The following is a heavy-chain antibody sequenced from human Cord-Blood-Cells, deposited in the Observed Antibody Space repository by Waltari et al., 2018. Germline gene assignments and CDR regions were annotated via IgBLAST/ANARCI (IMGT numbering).Heavy chain of an antibody. J-gene: IGHJ4*02. V-gene: IGHV3-30*18. Sequence: QVQLVESGGGVVQPGRSLRLSCAASGFTFSSYGMHWVRQAPGKGLEWVAVISYDGSNKYYADSGKGRFTISRDNSKNTLYLQMNSLRAEDTAVYYCAKSEGGSGSYWSIDYWGQGTLVTVSS. CDR2: ISYDGSNK. D-gene: IGHD3-10*01. CDR3: AKSEGGSGSYWSIDY. CDR1: GFTFSSYG.